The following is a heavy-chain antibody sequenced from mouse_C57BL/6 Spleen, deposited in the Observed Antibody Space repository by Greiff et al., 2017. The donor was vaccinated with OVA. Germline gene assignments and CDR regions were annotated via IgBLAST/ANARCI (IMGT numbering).Heavy chain of an antibody. Sequence: EVKLMESGAGLVKPGGSLKLSCAASGFTFSSYAMSWVRQTPEKRLEWVAYISSGGDYIYYADTVKGRFTISRDNARNPLYLQMSSLKSEDTAVYYCTRYGWGEDYFDYWGQGTTLTVSS. CDR1: GFTFSSYA. D-gene: IGHD2-2*01. V-gene: IGHV5-9-1*02. CDR3: TRYGWGEDYFDY. CDR2: ISSGGDYI. J-gene: IGHJ2*01.